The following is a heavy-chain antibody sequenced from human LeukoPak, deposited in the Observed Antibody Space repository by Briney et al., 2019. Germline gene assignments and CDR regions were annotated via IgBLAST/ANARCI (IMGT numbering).Heavy chain of an antibody. Sequence: GRSLRLSCAASGFTFSSYAMHWVRQAPGKGLEWVAVISYDGSNKYYADSVKGRFTISRDNSKNTLYLQMNSLRAEDTAVYYCARDHSSGIQYYYGMDVWGQGTTVTVSS. CDR2: ISYDGSNK. D-gene: IGHD6-19*01. J-gene: IGHJ6*02. CDR3: ARDHSSGIQYYYGMDV. V-gene: IGHV3-30-3*01. CDR1: GFTFSSYA.